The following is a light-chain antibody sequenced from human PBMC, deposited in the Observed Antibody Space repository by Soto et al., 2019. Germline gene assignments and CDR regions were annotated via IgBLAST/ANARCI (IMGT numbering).Light chain of an antibody. Sequence: QSVLTQPPSASGPPGQRVTISCSGSSSNIGSNTVYWYQQLPGTAPKLLIYSNNQRPSGVPDRFSGSKSGTSASLAISGLLSEDEADYYCAAWDDSPNGVVFGGGTKLTVL. J-gene: IGLJ2*01. CDR3: AAWDDSPNGVV. CDR2: SNN. CDR1: SSNIGSNT. V-gene: IGLV1-44*01.